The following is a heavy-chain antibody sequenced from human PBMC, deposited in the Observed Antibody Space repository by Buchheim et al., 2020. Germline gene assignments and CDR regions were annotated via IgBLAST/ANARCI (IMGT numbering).Heavy chain of an antibody. D-gene: IGHD3-10*01. Sequence: QVQLVESGGGVVQPGRSLRLSCAASGFTFSSYAMHWVRQAPGKGLEWVAVISYDGSIKYYADSVKGRFTISRDNSKNTLYLQMNSLRAEDTAVYYCARDLRITKVRGVIGYYYYGMDVWGQGTT. J-gene: IGHJ6*02. CDR2: ISYDGSIK. CDR3: ARDLRITKVRGVIGYYYYGMDV. V-gene: IGHV3-30*04. CDR1: GFTFSSYA.